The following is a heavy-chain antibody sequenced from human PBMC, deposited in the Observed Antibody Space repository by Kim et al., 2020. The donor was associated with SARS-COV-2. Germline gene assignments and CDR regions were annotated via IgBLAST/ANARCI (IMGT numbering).Heavy chain of an antibody. J-gene: IGHJ5*02. V-gene: IGHV4-34*01. CDR2: INHSGST. Sequence: SETLSLTCAVYGGSFSGYYWSWIRQPPGKGLEWIGEINHSGSTNYNPSLKSRVTISVDTSKNQFSLKLSSVTAADTAVYYCAREGTTRWFDPWGQGTLVTVSS. CDR3: AREGTTRWFDP. D-gene: IGHD1-7*01. CDR1: GGSFSGYY.